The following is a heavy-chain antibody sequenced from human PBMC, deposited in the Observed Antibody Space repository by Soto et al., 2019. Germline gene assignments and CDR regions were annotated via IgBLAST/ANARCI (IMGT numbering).Heavy chain of an antibody. J-gene: IGHJ5*02. V-gene: IGHV4-39*01. D-gene: IGHD3-3*01. Sequence: SETLSLTCTVSGGSISSSSYYWGWIRQPPGKGLEWIGSIYYSGSTYYNPSLKSRVTISVDTSKNQFSLKLSSVTAADTAVYSCARQGRSGYYTGMAWFDPWGQGTLVTVSS. CDR3: ARQGRSGYYTGMAWFDP. CDR1: GGSISSSSYY. CDR2: IYYSGST.